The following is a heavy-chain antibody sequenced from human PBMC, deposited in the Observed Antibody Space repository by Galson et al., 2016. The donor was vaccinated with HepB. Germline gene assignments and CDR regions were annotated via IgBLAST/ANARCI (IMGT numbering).Heavy chain of an antibody. CDR1: GFAFGSHW. Sequence: SLRLSCAASGFAFGSHWMHWVRHVPGKGLVWVSRINSDGTISNYADSVTGRFTISRDNAKNTLYLQMNSMRVEDTAGYYCGRDHSVVLTTAYNWFDPWGQGTLVTVSS. CDR3: GRDHSVVLTTAYNWFDP. D-gene: IGHD4-23*01. V-gene: IGHV3-74*01. CDR2: INSDGTIS. J-gene: IGHJ5*02.